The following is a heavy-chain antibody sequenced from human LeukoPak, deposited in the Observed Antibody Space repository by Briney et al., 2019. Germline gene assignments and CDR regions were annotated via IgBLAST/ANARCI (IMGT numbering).Heavy chain of an antibody. V-gene: IGHV4-38-2*02. D-gene: IGHD1-26*01. Sequence: PSETLSLTCNVSGYSISSGYYWGWIRQPPGKGLEGIGSIHHSGSTYYNPSLKSRITISVDTSKNQFSLKLSSVTAADTAVYFCARHFDPRSEVGATFFLSGYYFDYWGQGTLVTVSS. CDR3: ARHFDPRSEVGATFFLSGYYFDY. J-gene: IGHJ4*02. CDR2: IHHSGST. CDR1: GYSISSGYY.